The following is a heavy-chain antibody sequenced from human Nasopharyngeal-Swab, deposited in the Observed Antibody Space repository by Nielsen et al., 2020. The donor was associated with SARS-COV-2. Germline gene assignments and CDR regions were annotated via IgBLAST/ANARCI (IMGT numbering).Heavy chain of an antibody. J-gene: IGHJ4*02. V-gene: IGHV3-30*04. D-gene: IGHD5-18*01. CDR3: ARDLPGYSDGYDNFDS. Sequence: LSLTCAASGFTFSSYAMHWVRQAPGKGLEWVSVISYDGRNKHYADSVKGRCTISRDTSKNTLYLQMNSLRTEDTAVYYCARDLPGYSDGYDNFDSWGQGTLVTVSS. CDR1: GFTFSSYA. CDR2: ISYDGRNK.